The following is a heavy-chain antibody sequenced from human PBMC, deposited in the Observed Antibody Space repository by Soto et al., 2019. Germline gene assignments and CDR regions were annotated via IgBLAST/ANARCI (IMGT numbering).Heavy chain of an antibody. D-gene: IGHD3-16*01. V-gene: IGHV3-15*01. Sequence: GRSLRLSCAASGFTFSDAWMSWVRQAPGKGLEWVGLIKKKIDGGTTEYAAPVKGRFSISRDDSKNTLYLQMSSLKTEDTAVYYCRTQCFDWGQRTSVTGSS. CDR2: IKKKIDGGTT. CDR3: RTQCFD. CDR1: GFTFSDAW. J-gene: IGHJ4*02.